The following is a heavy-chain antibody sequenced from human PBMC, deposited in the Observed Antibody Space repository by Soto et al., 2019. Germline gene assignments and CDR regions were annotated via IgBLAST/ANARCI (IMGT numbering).Heavy chain of an antibody. V-gene: IGHV4-31*03. CDR1: GGSISSGGYY. CDR2: IYYSGST. CDR3: ARVIIAARLSDKYYYYYGMDV. D-gene: IGHD6-6*01. Sequence: LSLTCTVSGGSISSGGYYWSWIRQHPGKGLEWIGYIYYSGSTYYNTSLKSRVTISVDTSKNQFSLKLSSVTAADTAVYYCARVIIAARLSDKYYYYYGMDVWGQGTTVTVSS. J-gene: IGHJ6*02.